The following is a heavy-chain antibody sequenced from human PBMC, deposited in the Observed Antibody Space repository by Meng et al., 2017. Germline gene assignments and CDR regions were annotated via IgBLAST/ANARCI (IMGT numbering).Heavy chain of an antibody. CDR1: GFTFSSYG. V-gene: IGHV3-21*01. Sequence: GESLKISCAASGFTFSSYGMNWVRQAPGKGLEWVSSISSSSSYIYYADSVKGRFTISRDNAKNSLYLQMNSLRAEDTAVYYCARDLCSSTSCYYYYYGMDVWGQGTTVTVSS. CDR3: ARDLCSSTSCYYYYYGMDV. J-gene: IGHJ6*02. CDR2: ISSSSSYI. D-gene: IGHD2-2*01.